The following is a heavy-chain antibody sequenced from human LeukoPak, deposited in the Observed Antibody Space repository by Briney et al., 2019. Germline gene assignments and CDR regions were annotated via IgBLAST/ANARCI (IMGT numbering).Heavy chain of an antibody. Sequence: GRSLRLSCTALGVTFGDYAMNWVRQAPGKGLEWVGFIRSEGHGGTPEYATSVKGRFTISRDDSKSIAYLQMNSLKTEDTAMYYCTRDSYSVDSGYFEFDYWGQGTLVTVSS. J-gene: IGHJ4*02. CDR2: IRSEGHGGTP. CDR3: TRDSYSVDSGYFEFDY. D-gene: IGHD3-22*01. CDR1: GVTFGDYA. V-gene: IGHV3-49*04.